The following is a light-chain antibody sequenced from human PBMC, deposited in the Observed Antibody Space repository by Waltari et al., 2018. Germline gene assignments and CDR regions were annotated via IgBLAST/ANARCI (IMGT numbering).Light chain of an antibody. Sequence: IVMTHSPPTLPVSPGERATLSCRASQSVRSNVAWYQQKPGQAPRLLIYGESTRATGVPARFSGSGSGTEFTLTISSLQSEDFAVYYCQQYDSWPPGITFGGGTKVEIK. CDR3: QQYDSWPPGIT. V-gene: IGKV3-15*01. CDR2: GES. J-gene: IGKJ4*01. CDR1: QSVRSN.